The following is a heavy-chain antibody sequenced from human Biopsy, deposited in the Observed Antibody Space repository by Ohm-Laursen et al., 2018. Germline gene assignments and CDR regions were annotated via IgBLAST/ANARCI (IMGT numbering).Heavy chain of an antibody. Sequence: SDTLSLTCTVSGASINLYYWSWIRQPPGKGLEWIGEINHSGRTNYNPSLKSRVTISVDTSKNQFSLKVRSVTAADTAVYYCVRGVDYYDPYHYYALDVWGQGTTVTVSS. CDR1: GASINLYY. J-gene: IGHJ6*02. CDR2: INHSGRT. CDR3: VRGVDYYDPYHYYALDV. D-gene: IGHD3-22*01. V-gene: IGHV4-34*01.